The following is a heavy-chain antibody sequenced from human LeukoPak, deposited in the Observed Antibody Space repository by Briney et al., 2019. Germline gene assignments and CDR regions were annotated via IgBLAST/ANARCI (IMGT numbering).Heavy chain of an antibody. D-gene: IGHD3-3*02. CDR1: GFTFSSYG. CDR2: IWYDGSNK. CDR3: GGGSFFALYRGVFFNI. Sequence: GRSLRLSCAASGFTFSSYGMHWVRQAPGKGLEWVAVIWYDGSNKYYADSVKGRFTISRDNSKNTLYLQMNSLRAEDTAVYYCGGGSFFALYRGVFFNIWGKGTMVTV. V-gene: IGHV3-33*01. J-gene: IGHJ3*02.